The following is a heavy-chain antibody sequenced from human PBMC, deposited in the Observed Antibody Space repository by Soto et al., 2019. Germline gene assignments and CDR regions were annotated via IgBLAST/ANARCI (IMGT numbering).Heavy chain of an antibody. J-gene: IGHJ4*02. Sequence: PGGSLGLSCAASGFTFSEYYMSWIRQPPGKGLEWVSYISGSGTYTKSADSVKGRFTISRDNAKNSLYLQMNSLRAEDTAVYYCARGYSGSGTYVLDSWVQGT. D-gene: IGHD3-10*01. CDR3: ARGYSGSGTYVLDS. CDR1: GFTFSEYY. V-gene: IGHV3-11*05. CDR2: ISGSGTYT.